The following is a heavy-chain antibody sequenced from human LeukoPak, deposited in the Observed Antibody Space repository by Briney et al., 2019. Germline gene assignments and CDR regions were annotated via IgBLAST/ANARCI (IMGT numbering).Heavy chain of an antibody. J-gene: IGHJ4*02. Sequence: ASVKVSCKASGYTFTSYGISWARQAPGQGLEWMGWISAYNGNTNYAQKLQGRVTMTTDTSTSTAYMELRSLRSDDTAVYYCARDCGICSSPLVPPDYWGQGTLVTVSS. D-gene: IGHD2-2*01. CDR3: ARDCGICSSPLVPPDY. CDR2: ISAYNGNT. V-gene: IGHV1-18*01. CDR1: GYTFTSYG.